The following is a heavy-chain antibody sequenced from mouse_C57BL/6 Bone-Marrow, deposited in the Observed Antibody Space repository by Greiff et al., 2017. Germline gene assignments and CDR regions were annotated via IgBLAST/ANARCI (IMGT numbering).Heavy chain of an antibody. Sequence: QVQLKQAGAELVKPGASVKLSCKASGYTFTSYWMHWVKQRPGQGLEWIGMIHPNSGSTNYNEKFKSKATLTVDKSSSTAYMQLSSLTSEDSAVYYCARERITPYFDYWGQGTTLTVSS. CDR3: ARERITPYFDY. J-gene: IGHJ2*01. CDR2: IHPNSGST. CDR1: GYTFTSYW. V-gene: IGHV1-64*01. D-gene: IGHD1-3*01.